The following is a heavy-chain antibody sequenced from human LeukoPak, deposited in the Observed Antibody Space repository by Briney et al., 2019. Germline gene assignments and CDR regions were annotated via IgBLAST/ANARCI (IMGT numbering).Heavy chain of an antibody. J-gene: IGHJ5*02. CDR1: GGSISSGGYS. V-gene: IGHV4-30-2*01. D-gene: IGHD2-2*01. Sequence: SQTLSLTCAVSGGSISSGGYSWSWIWQPPGKGLEWIGYIYHSGSTYYNPSLKSRVTISVDRSKNQFSLKLSSVTAADTAVYYCATYIVVVPAAIGWFDPWGQGTLVTVSS. CDR3: ATYIVVVPAAIGWFDP. CDR2: IYHSGST.